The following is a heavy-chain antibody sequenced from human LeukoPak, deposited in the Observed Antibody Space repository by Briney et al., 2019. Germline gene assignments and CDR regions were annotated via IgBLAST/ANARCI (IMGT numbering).Heavy chain of an antibody. CDR2: IYYSGST. J-gene: IGHJ4*02. Sequence: GSLRLSCAASGFSFSFSNMNWVRQPPGKGLEWIGSIYYSGSTYYNPSLKSRVTISIDTSKNQFSLRLTSVTAADTAVYYCARQTGSGLFILPGGQGTLVTVSS. CDR3: ARQTGSGLFILP. V-gene: IGHV4-39*01. CDR1: GFSFSFSN. D-gene: IGHD3/OR15-3a*01.